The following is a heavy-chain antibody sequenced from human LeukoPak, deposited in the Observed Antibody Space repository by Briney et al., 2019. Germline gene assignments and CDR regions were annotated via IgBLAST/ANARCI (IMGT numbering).Heavy chain of an antibody. V-gene: IGHV1-69*13. CDR1: GGTFSSYA. CDR3: ARDGGVYYYDSSGYYDY. CDR2: IIPIFGTA. J-gene: IGHJ4*02. Sequence: SVTVSCKASGGTFSSYAISWVRQAPGQGLEWMGGIIPIFGTANYAQKFQGRVTITADESTSTAYMELSSLRSEDTAVYYCARDGGVYYYDSSGYYDYWGQGTLVTVSS. D-gene: IGHD3-22*01.